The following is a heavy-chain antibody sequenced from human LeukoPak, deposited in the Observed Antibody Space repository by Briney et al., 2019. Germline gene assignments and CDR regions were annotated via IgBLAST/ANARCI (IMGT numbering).Heavy chain of an antibody. J-gene: IGHJ5*02. CDR2: IKQDGNEK. CDR1: GFPFTTYW. V-gene: IGHV3-7*01. CDR3: ARPLLYYYGSETYFWFDL. D-gene: IGHD3-10*01. Sequence: GSLRLSCAASGFPFTTYWMGWVRQAPGKGLEWVASIKQDGNEKHYVDSVKGRFTISRDSAENTLYLQMKSLKAEDTAFYYCARPLLYYYGSETYFWFDLWGQGTLVTVSS.